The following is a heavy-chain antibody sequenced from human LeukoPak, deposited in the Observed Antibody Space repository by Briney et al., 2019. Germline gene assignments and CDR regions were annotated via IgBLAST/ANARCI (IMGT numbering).Heavy chain of an antibody. CDR1: GYTFTGYY. CDR3: ARDLEWLYPGGAFDI. CDR2: IDPNSGGT. V-gene: IGHV1-2*02. Sequence: ASVKVSCKASGYTFTGYYMHWVRQAPGQGLEWMGWIDPNSGGTNYAQKFQGRVTMTRDTSISTAYMELSRLRSDDTAVYYCARDLEWLYPGGAFDIWGQGTMVTVSS. D-gene: IGHD3-3*01. J-gene: IGHJ3*02.